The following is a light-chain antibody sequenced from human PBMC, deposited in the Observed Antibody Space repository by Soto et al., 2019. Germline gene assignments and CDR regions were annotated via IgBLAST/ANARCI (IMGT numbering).Light chain of an antibody. CDR1: QDIRKY. V-gene: IGKV1-33*01. Sequence: IQMTQSPSSLSASVGDRVTITCQATQDIRKYLNWYQQKPGKAPKLLIYDASSLETGVPSRFSVSGSGTDFTFTISSLQPEDFATYYCQQYDNLPLIFGQGTRLDIK. CDR3: QQYDNLPLI. J-gene: IGKJ5*01. CDR2: DAS.